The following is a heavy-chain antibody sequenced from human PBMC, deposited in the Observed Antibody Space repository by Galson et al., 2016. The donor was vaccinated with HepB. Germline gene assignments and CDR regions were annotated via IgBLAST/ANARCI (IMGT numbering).Heavy chain of an antibody. D-gene: IGHD2-21*02. J-gene: IGHJ4*02. CDR3: AAGGEAAGTAPFDY. V-gene: IGHV4-4*02. Sequence: ETLSLTCGVSGASISSSYWWSWVRQPPNEGLEWIGQVFHSGSTHYNPFLKSRLNMSVDKWRSQFTLEVSSVTDANTAVYYCAAGGEAAGTAPFDYWGQGILVTVSS. CDR2: VFHSGST. CDR1: GASISSSYW.